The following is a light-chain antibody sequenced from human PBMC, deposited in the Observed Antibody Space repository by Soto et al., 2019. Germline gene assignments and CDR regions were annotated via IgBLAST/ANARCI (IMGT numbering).Light chain of an antibody. CDR2: DAS. Sequence: AIQLTQSPSSLSASVGDRVTITCRASQGISSALAWYQQKPGKAPKLLIYDASSLESGVPSRFSGSGSGTDFTLTISSLQPEDFATYYCQQFNSFLYTFGQGTKLEIK. CDR1: QGISSA. J-gene: IGKJ2*01. V-gene: IGKV1-13*02. CDR3: QQFNSFLYT.